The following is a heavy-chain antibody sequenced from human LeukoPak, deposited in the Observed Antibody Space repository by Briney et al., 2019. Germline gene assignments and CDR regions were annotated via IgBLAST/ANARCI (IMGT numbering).Heavy chain of an antibody. CDR1: GFTSSNYW. J-gene: IGHJ3*02. V-gene: IGHV3-7*01. CDR3: ARGSTVDYYTFDI. D-gene: IGHD3-10*01. CDR2: INQGGSQK. Sequence: GGSLRLSCSASGFTSSNYWMSWVRQAPGKGLEWVGNINQGGSQKYYVDSVKGRFTLSRDIAENSLFLQLNNLRVDDTALYYCARGSTVDYYTFDIWGQGTLVTVSS.